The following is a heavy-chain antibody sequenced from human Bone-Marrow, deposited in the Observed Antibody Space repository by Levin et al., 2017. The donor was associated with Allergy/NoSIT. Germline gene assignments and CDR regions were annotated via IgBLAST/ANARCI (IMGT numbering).Heavy chain of an antibody. V-gene: IGHV4-31*03. CDR3: ARGIVVVVAATPFSWFDP. J-gene: IGHJ5*02. CDR1: GGSISSGGYY. CDR2: IYYSGST. Sequence: SETLSLTCTVSGGSISSGGYYWSWIRQHPGKGLEWIGYIYYSGSTYYNPSLKSRVTISVDTSKNQFSLKLSSVTAADTAVYYCARGIVVVVAATPFSWFDPWGQGTLVTVSS. D-gene: IGHD2-15*01.